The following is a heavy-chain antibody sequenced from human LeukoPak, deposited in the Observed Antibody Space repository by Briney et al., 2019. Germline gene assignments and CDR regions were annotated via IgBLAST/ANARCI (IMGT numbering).Heavy chain of an antibody. CDR1: GGSISSYY. D-gene: IGHD1-26*01. J-gene: IGHJ3*02. CDR2: IYTSGST. V-gene: IGHV4-4*07. Sequence: PSETLSLTCTVSGGSISSYYWSWIRQPAGKGLEWIGRIYTSGSTNYNPSLESRVTISIDTSKNQFSLKLSSVTAADTAVYYCARRSGSFLTGLAFDIWGQGTMVTVSS. CDR3: ARRSGSFLTGLAFDI.